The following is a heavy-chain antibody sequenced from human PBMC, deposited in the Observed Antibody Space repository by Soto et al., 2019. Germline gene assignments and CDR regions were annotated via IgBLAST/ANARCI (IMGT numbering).Heavy chain of an antibody. D-gene: IGHD3-16*01. J-gene: IGHJ4*02. CDR1: GGSPRSDKY. CDR2: IYYSGNT. CDR3: AREGGESSDGLYYFDP. V-gene: IGHV4-30-4*01. Sequence: SETLSLTRTVPGGSPRSDKYWRCIRQPPGKGLEWIGHIYYSGNTDYNPSLKSRLAISIDTSKNQFSLKLSPVTAADTAVYFCAREGGESSDGLYYFDPWGQGTLVTVSS.